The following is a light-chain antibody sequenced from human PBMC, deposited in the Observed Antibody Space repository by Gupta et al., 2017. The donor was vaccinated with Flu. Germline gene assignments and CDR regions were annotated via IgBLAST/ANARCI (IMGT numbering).Light chain of an antibody. J-gene: IGKJ4*01. Sequence: EIVLTQSPATLSLSPGERATLSCRASQNIDYTLAWYQQKPGQAPRLLIYDASNRATGIPARFSGSGSGTDFTLTISSLEAEDFAVYYCQQRSDWLTFGGGTKVEIK. V-gene: IGKV3-11*01. CDR2: DAS. CDR1: QNIDYT. CDR3: QQRSDWLT.